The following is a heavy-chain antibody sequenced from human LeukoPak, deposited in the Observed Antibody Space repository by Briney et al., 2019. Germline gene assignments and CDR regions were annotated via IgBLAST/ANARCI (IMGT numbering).Heavy chain of an antibody. V-gene: IGHV4-59*01. J-gene: IGHJ3*02. Sequence: SETLSLTCTVSGGSISSYYWSWIRQPPGKGLEWIGYIYYSGSTNYNPSLKSRVTISVDTSKNQFSLKLSSVTAADTAVYYCARGLEYYDILTGYYIGLEGAFGIWGQGTMVTVSS. CDR3: ARGLEYYDILTGYYIGLEGAFGI. D-gene: IGHD3-9*01. CDR2: IYYSGST. CDR1: GGSISSYY.